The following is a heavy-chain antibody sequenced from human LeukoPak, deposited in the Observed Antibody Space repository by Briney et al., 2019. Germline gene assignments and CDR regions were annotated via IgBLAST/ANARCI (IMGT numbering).Heavy chain of an antibody. CDR2: ICTSGST. V-gene: IGHV4-61*02. Sequence: PSQTLSLTCTVSGGSISSGRHYWSWIRQPAGKGLEWIGRICTSGSTNYNPSLKSRVTISVDTSKNQFSLKLSSVTAADTAVYYCARGSKPYYFDYWGQGTLVTVSS. J-gene: IGHJ4*02. CDR1: GGSISSGRHY. CDR3: ARGSKPYYFDY.